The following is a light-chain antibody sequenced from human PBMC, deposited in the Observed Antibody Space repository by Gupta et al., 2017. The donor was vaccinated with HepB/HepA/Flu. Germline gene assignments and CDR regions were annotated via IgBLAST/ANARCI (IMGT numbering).Light chain of an antibody. J-gene: IGKJ3*01. CDR1: QSVSSY. Sequence: EMVLTQSPATLSLSPGGRATLSCRASQSVSSYLAWYQQKPGQPPRHLIYDTSNRATGIPARFSGSGSGTDFSLTISNLEPEDSAVYYCQQRSNWPRGFTFGPGTKVEIK. CDR3: QQRSNWPRGFT. V-gene: IGKV3-11*01. CDR2: DTS.